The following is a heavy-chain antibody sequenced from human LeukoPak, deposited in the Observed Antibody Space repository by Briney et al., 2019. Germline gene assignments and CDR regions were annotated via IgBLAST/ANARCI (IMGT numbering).Heavy chain of an antibody. D-gene: IGHD1-26*01. CDR3: ARGRSGSYHY. J-gene: IGHJ4*02. CDR2: INTDGSTK. CDR1: GFTFSNYW. Sequence: GGSRRLSCAASGFTFSNYWMHWVRQAPGKGLVWVSRINTDGSTKTNEDSVRGRFTISRDNAKNTLYLQMNSLRVEDTAVYYCARGRSGSYHYWGQGTLVTVS. V-gene: IGHV3-74*01.